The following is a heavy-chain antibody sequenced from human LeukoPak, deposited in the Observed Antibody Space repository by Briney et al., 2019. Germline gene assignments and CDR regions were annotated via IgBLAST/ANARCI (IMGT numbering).Heavy chain of an antibody. CDR2: INHSGST. D-gene: IGHD3-9*01. V-gene: IGHV4-34*01. CDR1: GGSFSGYY. CDR3: ARVRYDILTGYYDFDY. Sequence: SETLSLTCAVYGGSFSGYYWSWIRQPPGKGLEWIGEINHSGSTNYNPSLKSRVTISVDTSKNQFSLKLSSVTAADTAVYYCARVRYDILTGYYDFDYWGQGTLVTVSS. J-gene: IGHJ4*02.